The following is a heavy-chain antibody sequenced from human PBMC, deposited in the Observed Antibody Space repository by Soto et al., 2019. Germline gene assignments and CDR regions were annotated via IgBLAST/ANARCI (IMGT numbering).Heavy chain of an antibody. CDR1: GFTFSSYG. J-gene: IGHJ4*02. Sequence: GGSLRLSCAASGFTFSSYGMHWVRQAPGKGLEWVAVISYDGSNKYYADSVKGRFTISRDNSKNTLYLQMNSLRAEDTAVYYCAEEATMSTFDYWGQGTLVTVSS. D-gene: IGHD5-12*01. CDR2: ISYDGSNK. V-gene: IGHV3-30*18. CDR3: AEEATMSTFDY.